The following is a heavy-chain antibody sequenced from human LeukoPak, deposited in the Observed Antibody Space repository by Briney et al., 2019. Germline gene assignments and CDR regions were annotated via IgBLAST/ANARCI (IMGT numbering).Heavy chain of an antibody. CDR2: INHSGST. J-gene: IGHJ4*02. D-gene: IGHD3-10*01. Sequence: SETLSLTCAAYGGSFSNYYWSWIRQPPGQGLEWIGEINHSGSTNYNSSLKSRVTISVDTSRNQFSLKLSSVTAADTAVYYCASARNKGGGWFGEFPFDYWGQGTLVTVSS. CDR3: ASARNKGGGWFGEFPFDY. CDR1: GGSFSNYY. V-gene: IGHV4-34*01.